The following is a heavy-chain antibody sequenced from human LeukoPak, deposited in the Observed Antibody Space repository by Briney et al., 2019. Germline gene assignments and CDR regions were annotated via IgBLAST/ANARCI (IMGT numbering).Heavy chain of an antibody. CDR1: GVSISGSNSY. Sequence: SETLSLTCTVSGVSISGSNSYWGWIRQPPGKGLEWIGSIYYSGNTYYNASLKSQVSISIDTSKNQFSLRLTSVTAADTAVYYCARGSWQLAEEVYWGQGTLVTVSS. V-gene: IGHV4-39*07. CDR2: IYYSGNT. J-gene: IGHJ4*02. D-gene: IGHD6-6*01. CDR3: ARGSWQLAEEVY.